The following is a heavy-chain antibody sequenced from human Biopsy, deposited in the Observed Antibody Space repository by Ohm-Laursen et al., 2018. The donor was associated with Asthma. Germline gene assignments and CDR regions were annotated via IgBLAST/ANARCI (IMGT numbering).Heavy chain of an antibody. CDR2: IYSGGTS. Sequence: LSLTCAAPGFTVSRDHMFWVRQAPGKGLEWVSVIYSGGTSDTADSVRGRFTISRDFYKNTLYLQMDSLRAEDTAVYYCARGDSSGWSHYYFDYWGQGTLVTVSS. V-gene: IGHV3-53*01. D-gene: IGHD6-19*01. CDR3: ARGDSSGWSHYYFDY. J-gene: IGHJ4*02. CDR1: GFTVSRDH.